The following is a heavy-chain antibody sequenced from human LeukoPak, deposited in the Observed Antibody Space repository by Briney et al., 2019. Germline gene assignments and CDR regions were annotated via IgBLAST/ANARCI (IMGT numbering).Heavy chain of an antibody. CDR3: ARGGRDIAALDY. D-gene: IGHD6-6*01. CDR2: IKTDGSIT. Sequence: PGGSLRLSCAASGFSFSSHCMYWVRQPPEKGLVWVSRIKTDGSITTYADSVRGRFTISRDNAKNTLYLQMNSLRDEDTAVYYCARGGRDIAALDYWGQGTLATVSS. J-gene: IGHJ4*02. V-gene: IGHV3-74*01. CDR1: GFSFSSHC.